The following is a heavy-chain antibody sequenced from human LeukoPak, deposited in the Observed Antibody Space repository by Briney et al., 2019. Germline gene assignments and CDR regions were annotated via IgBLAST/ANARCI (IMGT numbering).Heavy chain of an antibody. CDR1: GYTFTGYY. D-gene: IGHD6-19*01. CDR3: ASGAAVAGTPSGYYYYGMDV. Sequence: ASVKVSCKASGYTFTGYYMHWVRQAPGQGLEWMGWINPNSGGTNYAQKFQGRVTMTRDTSISTAYMELSRLRSDDTAVYYCASGAAVAGTPSGYYYYGMDVWGQGTTATVSS. V-gene: IGHV1-2*02. CDR2: INPNSGGT. J-gene: IGHJ6*02.